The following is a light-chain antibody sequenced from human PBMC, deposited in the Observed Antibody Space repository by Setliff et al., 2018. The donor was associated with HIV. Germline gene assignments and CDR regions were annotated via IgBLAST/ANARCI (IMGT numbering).Light chain of an antibody. J-gene: IGLJ1*01. Sequence: QSALAQPPSVSGSPRQSVTISCTGTSSDVGSYNRVSWYQQSPGTAPKLMIYEVNYRPSGVPDRFSGSKSGNTASLTISGLQAEDEASYYCSSYTSTNTWVFGTGTKVT. CDR1: SSDVGSYNR. CDR3: SSYTSTNTWV. V-gene: IGLV2-18*02. CDR2: EVN.